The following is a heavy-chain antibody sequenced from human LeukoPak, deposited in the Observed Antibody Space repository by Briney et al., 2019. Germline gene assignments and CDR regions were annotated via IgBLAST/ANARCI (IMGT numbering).Heavy chain of an antibody. CDR3: ARDALGAPVDY. V-gene: IGHV3-33*01. CDR2: IWYDGSNK. Sequence: GGSLRLSCAASGFTFSSYGMHWVRQAPGKGMEWVAVIWYDGSNKYYADSVKGRFTISRDNSKNTLYLQMNSLRAEDTAVYYCARDALGAPVDYWGQGTLVTVSS. J-gene: IGHJ4*02. CDR1: GFTFSSYG.